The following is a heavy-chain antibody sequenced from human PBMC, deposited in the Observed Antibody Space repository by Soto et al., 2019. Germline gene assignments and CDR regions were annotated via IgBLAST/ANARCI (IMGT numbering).Heavy chain of an antibody. CDR1: GFTFSSYA. CDR2: ISYDGSNK. J-gene: IGHJ6*02. Sequence: GGSLRLSCAASGFTFSSYAMHWVRQAPGKGLEWVAVISYDGSNKYYADSVKGRFTISRDNSKNTLYLQMNSLRAEDTVVYYCAKEGITIFGVVIIPSNYYYGMDVWGQGTTVTVSS. V-gene: IGHV3-30-3*01. CDR3: AKEGITIFGVVIIPSNYYYGMDV. D-gene: IGHD3-3*01.